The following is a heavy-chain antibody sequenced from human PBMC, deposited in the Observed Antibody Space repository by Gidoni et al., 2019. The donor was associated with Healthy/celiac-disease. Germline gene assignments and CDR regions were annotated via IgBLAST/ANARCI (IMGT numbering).Heavy chain of an antibody. D-gene: IGHD3-16*01. V-gene: IGHV4-39*01. CDR3: ARHFGGKYPEPRVFDY. CDR2: IYYSGST. Sequence: QLQLQESGPGLVKPSETLSLTCTVSGGSLSSSSYYWGWIRQPPGKGLEWIGSIYYSGSTYYNPSLKSRVTISVDTSKNQFSLKLSSVTAADTAVYYCARHFGGKYPEPRVFDYWGQGTLVTVSS. CDR1: GGSLSSSSYY. J-gene: IGHJ4*02.